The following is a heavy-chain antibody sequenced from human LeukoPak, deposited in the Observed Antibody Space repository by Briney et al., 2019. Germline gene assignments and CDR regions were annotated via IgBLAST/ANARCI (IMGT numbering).Heavy chain of an antibody. CDR3: ARWLPTENFDY. D-gene: IGHD5-12*01. J-gene: IGHJ4*02. V-gene: IGHV4-31*03. Sequence: SETLSLTCTVSGGSISSGGYYWSWIRQHPGNGLEWIGYIYYSGSTYYNPSLKSRVTISVDTSKNQFSLKLSSVTAADTAVYYCARWLPTENFDYWGQGTLVTVSS. CDR2: IYYSGST. CDR1: GGSISSGGYY.